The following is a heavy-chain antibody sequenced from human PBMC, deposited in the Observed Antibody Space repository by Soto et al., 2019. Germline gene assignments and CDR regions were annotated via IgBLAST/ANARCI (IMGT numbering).Heavy chain of an antibody. CDR2: IIPIFGRP. CDR3: ATTEGRYGYSVDY. D-gene: IGHD5-18*01. J-gene: IGHJ4*02. CDR1: GVTFSRQD. Sequence: QVQLVQSGAEVQKPWSSVQVACKASGVTFSRQDMRLVRQSPGQGREWMGVIIPIFGRPQYAEKIRARVTIAADESTTTVYMERSSLTAADTAVDDYATTEGRYGYSVDYWCQVTLGSVSS. V-gene: IGHV1-69*01.